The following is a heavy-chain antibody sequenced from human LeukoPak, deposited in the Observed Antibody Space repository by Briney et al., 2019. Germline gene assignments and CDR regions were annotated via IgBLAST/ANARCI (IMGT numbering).Heavy chain of an antibody. D-gene: IGHD5-24*01. CDR2: IKEDGTET. CDR3: AKEGRSLQTY. V-gene: IGHV3-7*03. CDR1: GFTVRSNY. J-gene: IGHJ4*02. Sequence: GGSLRLSCAASGFTVRSNYMSWVRLAPGKGLEWVANIKEDGTETYYVDSVKGRFTISRDNAKNSLYLQMNSLRVEDTAVYYCAKEGRSLQTYWGQGTLVTVSS.